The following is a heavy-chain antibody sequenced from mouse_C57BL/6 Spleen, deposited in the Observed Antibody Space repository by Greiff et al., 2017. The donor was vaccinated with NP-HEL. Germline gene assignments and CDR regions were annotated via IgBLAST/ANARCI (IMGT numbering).Heavy chain of an antibody. CDR3: ARYDYGSSYGY. J-gene: IGHJ2*01. V-gene: IGHV7-3*01. CDR2: IRNKANGYTT. CDR1: GFTFTDYY. D-gene: IGHD1-1*01. Sequence: EVKLMESGGGLVQPGGSLSLSCAASGFTFTDYYMSWVRQPPGKALEWLGFIRNKANGYTTEYSASVKGRLTISRDNSQSILYLQLNALGAEDSATYYSARYDYGSSYGYWGQGTTLTVSS.